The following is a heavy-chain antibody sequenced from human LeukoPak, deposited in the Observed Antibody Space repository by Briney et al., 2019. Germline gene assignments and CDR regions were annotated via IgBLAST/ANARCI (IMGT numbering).Heavy chain of an antibody. CDR2: ISGSGGST. V-gene: IGHV3-23*01. CDR1: GFTFSSYP. J-gene: IGHJ4*02. D-gene: IGHD3-16*01. CDR3: AKGGGGVLAS. Sequence: GGSLRLSCAASGFTFSSYPMHWVRQAPGKGLAWVSSISGSGGSTYYADSVKGRFTISRDNSRNTLFLQMNSLKADDTAVYYCAKGGGGVLASWGQGTLVTVSS.